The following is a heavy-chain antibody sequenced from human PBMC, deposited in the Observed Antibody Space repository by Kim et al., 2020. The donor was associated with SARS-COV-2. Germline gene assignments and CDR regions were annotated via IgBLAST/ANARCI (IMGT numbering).Heavy chain of an antibody. J-gene: IGHJ6*02. D-gene: IGHD6-13*01. CDR2: ISAYNGNT. V-gene: IGHV1-18*01. CDR3: ARDLDSSSWYWGDYYYYGMDV. Sequence: ASVKVSCKASGYTFTSYGISWVRQAPGQGLEWMGWISAYNGNTNYAQKLQGRVTMTTDTSTSTAYMELRSLRSDDTAVYYCARDLDSSSWYWGDYYYYGMDVWGQGTTVTVSS. CDR1: GYTFTSYG.